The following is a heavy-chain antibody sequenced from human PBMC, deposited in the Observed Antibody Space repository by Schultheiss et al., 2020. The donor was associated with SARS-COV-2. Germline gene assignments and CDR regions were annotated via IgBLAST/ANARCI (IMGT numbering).Heavy chain of an antibody. Sequence: GGSLRLSCKGSGYSFTSYWIGWVRQMPGKGLEWMGIIYPGDSDTRYSPSFQGQVTISVDKSIGTAYVQWSSLKASDSAMYYCARWNSERFDPWGQGTLVTVSS. CDR1: GYSFTSYW. J-gene: IGHJ5*02. V-gene: IGHV5-51*01. CDR2: IYPGDSDT. D-gene: IGHD1-1*01. CDR3: ARWNSERFDP.